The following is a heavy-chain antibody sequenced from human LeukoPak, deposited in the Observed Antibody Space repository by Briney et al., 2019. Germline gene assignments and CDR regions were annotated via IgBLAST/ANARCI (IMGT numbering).Heavy chain of an antibody. CDR1: GYSFTSYW. CDR3: ARGEPMVRGVIIANWFDP. Sequence: GESLKISCKGSGYSFTSYWIGWVRQMPGKGLEWMGIIYPGDSDTRYSPSFQGQVTISADKSISTAYLQWSSLKASDTAMYYCARGEPMVRGVIIANWFDPWGQGTLVTVSS. CDR2: IYPGDSDT. D-gene: IGHD3-10*01. V-gene: IGHV5-51*01. J-gene: IGHJ5*02.